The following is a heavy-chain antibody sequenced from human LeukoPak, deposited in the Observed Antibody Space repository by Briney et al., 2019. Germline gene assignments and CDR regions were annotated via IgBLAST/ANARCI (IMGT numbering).Heavy chain of an antibody. CDR3: ARDGVLRYFDWFWY. V-gene: IGHV3-9*01. CDR1: GFTFDRYA. J-gene: IGHJ4*02. CDR2: ISWNSDSI. D-gene: IGHD3-9*01. Sequence: GRSLRLSCAASGFTFDRYAMHWVRQAPGKGLEWVSGISWNSDSIGYADSVKGRFTISRDNAKNSMYLQMNSLRAEDTAVYYCARDGVLRYFDWFWYWGQGTLVTVSS.